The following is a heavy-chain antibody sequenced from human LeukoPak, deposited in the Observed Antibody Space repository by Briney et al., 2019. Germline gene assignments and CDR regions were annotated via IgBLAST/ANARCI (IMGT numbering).Heavy chain of an antibody. Sequence: GGSLRLSCAASGFTFSSYSMNWVRQAPGKGLVWVSRINSDGSITNYADSVKGRFTISRDNAKNTLYLQMNSLRVDDTAVYYCARRGAVAGTGDYWGQGTLVTVSS. J-gene: IGHJ4*02. V-gene: IGHV3-74*01. D-gene: IGHD6-19*01. CDR3: ARRGAVAGTGDY. CDR2: INSDGSIT. CDR1: GFTFSSYS.